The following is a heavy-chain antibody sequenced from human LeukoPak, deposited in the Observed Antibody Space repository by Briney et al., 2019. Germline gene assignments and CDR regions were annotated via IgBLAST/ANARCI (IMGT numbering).Heavy chain of an antibody. CDR3: ARASGLYSYGPGVSFDY. D-gene: IGHD5-18*01. V-gene: IGHV3-30-3*01. J-gene: IGHJ4*02. CDR1: GFTFSSYW. CDR2: ISYDGSNK. Sequence: PGGSLRLSCAASGFTFSSYWMSWVRQAPGKGLEWVAVISYDGSNKYYADSVKGRFTISRDNSKNTLYLQMNSLRAEDTAVYYCARASGLYSYGPGVSFDYWGQGTLVTVSS.